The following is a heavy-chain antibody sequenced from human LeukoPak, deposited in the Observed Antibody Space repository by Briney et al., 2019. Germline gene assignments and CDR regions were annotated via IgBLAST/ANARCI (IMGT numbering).Heavy chain of an antibody. CDR1: GGSISSGDYY. V-gene: IGHV4-31*03. CDR3: ARGSTLIRGFDY. Sequence: TSQTLSLTCSVSGGSISSGDYYWNSIRQHPEKSLEWIGYIFYSGCAYYNPSLKSRVTISVDTSKNQFSLKLSSVTAADTAVYYCARGSTLIRGFDYWGQGTLVTVSS. J-gene: IGHJ4*02. D-gene: IGHD3-10*01. CDR2: IFYSGCA.